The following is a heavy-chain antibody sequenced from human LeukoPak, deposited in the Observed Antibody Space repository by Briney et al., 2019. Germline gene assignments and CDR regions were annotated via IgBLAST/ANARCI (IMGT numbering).Heavy chain of an antibody. CDR2: INAGNGNT. V-gene: IGHV1-3*01. J-gene: IGHJ6*02. CDR3: ARGRITMVRGVIRYYGMDV. CDR1: GYTFTSYA. Sequence: ASVKVSCKASGYTFTSYAMHWVRQAPGQRLEWMGWINAGNGNTKYSQKFQGRVTITRDTSASTAYMELSSVTAADTAVYYCARGRITMVRGVIRYYGMDVWGQGTTVTVSS. D-gene: IGHD3-10*01.